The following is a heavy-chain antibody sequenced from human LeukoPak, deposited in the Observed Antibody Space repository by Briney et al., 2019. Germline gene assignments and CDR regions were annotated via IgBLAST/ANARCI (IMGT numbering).Heavy chain of an antibody. J-gene: IGHJ4*02. Sequence: PSETLSLTCTVSGGSISSYYWSWIRQPPGKGLEWIGYIYYSGSTNYNPSLKSRVTISVDTSKNQFSLKLSSVTAADTAVYYCASNIAGPGGYFDYWGREPWSPSPQ. CDR1: GGSISSYY. D-gene: IGHD6-13*01. CDR2: IYYSGST. CDR3: ASNIAGPGGYFDY. V-gene: IGHV4-59*08.